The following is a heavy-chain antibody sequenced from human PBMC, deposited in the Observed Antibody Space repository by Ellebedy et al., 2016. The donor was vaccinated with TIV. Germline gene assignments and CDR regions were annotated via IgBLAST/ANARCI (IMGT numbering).Heavy chain of an antibody. D-gene: IGHD5-18*01. CDR2: INHSGST. V-gene: IGHV4-34*01. CDR1: GGSFSGYY. CDR3: ASEAGYSYGLGFEP. J-gene: IGHJ5*02. Sequence: GSLRLSCAVYGGSFSGYYWSWIRQPPGKGLEWIGEINHSGSTNYNPSLKSRVTISVDTSKNQFSLKLSSVTAAVTAVYYCASEAGYSYGLGFEPWGQGTLVTVSS.